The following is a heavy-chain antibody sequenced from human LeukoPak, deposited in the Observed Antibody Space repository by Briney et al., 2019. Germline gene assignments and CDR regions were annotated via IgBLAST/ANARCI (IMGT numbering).Heavy chain of an antibody. Sequence: PSETLSLTCTVSGGSISSYYWRCIRQPPGKGLEWMGYIYYSGSTNYNTSLKIPVTISEDTSKNQFSLKLSSVTAADTAVYYCARGAGSHEYYFDYWGQGTLVTVSS. CDR3: ARGAGSHEYYFDY. CDR1: GGSISSYY. J-gene: IGHJ4*02. D-gene: IGHD3-10*01. CDR2: IYYSGST. V-gene: IGHV4-59*01.